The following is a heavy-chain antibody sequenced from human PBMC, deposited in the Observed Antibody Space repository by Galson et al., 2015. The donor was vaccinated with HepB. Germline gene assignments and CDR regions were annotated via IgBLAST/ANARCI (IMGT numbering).Heavy chain of an antibody. CDR1: GFTFSGSD. D-gene: IGHD1-26*01. V-gene: IGHV3-23*01. CDR3: AGGHGSH. CDR2: ISGASGAT. J-gene: IGHJ4*02. Sequence: SLRLSCAASGFTFSGSDMSWVRQAPGKGLEWVSYISGASGATYYADSVKGRFTISRDNSKNTLYLQVNSLRAEDTAVYYCAGGHGSHWGQGTLVTVSS.